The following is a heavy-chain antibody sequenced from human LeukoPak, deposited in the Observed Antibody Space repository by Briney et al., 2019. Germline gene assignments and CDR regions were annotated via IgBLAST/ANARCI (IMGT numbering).Heavy chain of an antibody. D-gene: IGHD6-6*01. CDR3: ARDWGVSARPGYMDV. CDR1: GGSISNYY. CDR2: IYYSGST. Sequence: PSETLSLTCTVSGGSISNYYWSWIRQPPGKGLEWIGYIYYSGSTKYNPSLKSRVTISVDTSKNQFSLRLSPVTAADTAVYYCARDWGVSARPGYMDVWAKGPPSPSP. V-gene: IGHV4-59*01. J-gene: IGHJ6*03.